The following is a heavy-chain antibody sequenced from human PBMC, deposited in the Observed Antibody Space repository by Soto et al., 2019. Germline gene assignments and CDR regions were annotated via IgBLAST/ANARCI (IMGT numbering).Heavy chain of an antibody. CDR2: IIPIFGTA. CDR1: GGTFSCYA. D-gene: IGHD4-17*01. V-gene: IGHV1-69*12. J-gene: IGHJ3*02. Sequence: QVQLVQSGAEVKKPGSSVKVSCKASGGTFSCYAISWVRQAPGQGLEWMGGIIPIFGTANYAQKFQGRVTITADESTSTAYMELSSLRSEDTAVYYCASGTYYGDYDAFDIWGQGTMVTVSS. CDR3: ASGTYYGDYDAFDI.